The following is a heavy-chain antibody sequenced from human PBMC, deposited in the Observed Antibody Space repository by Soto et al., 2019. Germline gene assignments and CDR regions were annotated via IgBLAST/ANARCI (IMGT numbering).Heavy chain of an antibody. J-gene: IGHJ5*02. CDR3: ARGGASSQWFDP. D-gene: IGHD2-15*01. V-gene: IGHV4-31*03. CDR1: GDSLSSGGYY. CDR2: IYYSGST. Sequence: SETLSLTCTVSGDSLSSGGYYWSWIRQHPGKGLEWIGFIYYSGSTNFNPSLKSRITMSVDTSKNQFSLKLKSVTVADTAVYYCARGGASSQWFDPWGQGTLVTVS.